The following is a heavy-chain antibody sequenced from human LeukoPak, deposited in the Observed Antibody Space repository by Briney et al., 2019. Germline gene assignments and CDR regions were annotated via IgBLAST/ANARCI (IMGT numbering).Heavy chain of an antibody. V-gene: IGHV1-18*01. CDR2: ISAYNGNT. D-gene: IGHD5-24*01. Sequence: ASVKVSCKASGFTFTTYGITWVRQAPGQGLEWMGWISAYNGNTNYAQKLQGRVTMTTDTSTSTAYMELRSLRSDDTAVYYCARALVDGYKELGYWGQGTLVTVSS. CDR1: GFTFTTYG. J-gene: IGHJ4*02. CDR3: ARALVDGYKELGY.